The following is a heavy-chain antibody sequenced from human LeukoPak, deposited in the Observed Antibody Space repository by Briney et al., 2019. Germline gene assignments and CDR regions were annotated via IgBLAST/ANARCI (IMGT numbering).Heavy chain of an antibody. CDR1: GFTFNNYW. CDR2: INADGTRT. D-gene: IGHD3-10*01. Sequence: GGSLRLSCAASGFTFNNYWMHWVRHVPGKGLVCVSRINADGTRTNYVDSAKGRFTISRDNARDTLFLQMNSLGAEDSAVYYCARGNFYSGSGSSPLDYWGQGTLVTVSS. V-gene: IGHV3-74*01. CDR3: ARGNFYSGSGSSPLDY. J-gene: IGHJ4*02.